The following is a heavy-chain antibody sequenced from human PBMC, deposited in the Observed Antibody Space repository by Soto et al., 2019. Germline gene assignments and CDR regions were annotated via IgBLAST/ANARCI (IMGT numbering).Heavy chain of an antibody. CDR3: AGAYDILPGYQHDY. D-gene: IGHD3-9*01. CDR1: GFTFSDYY. Sequence: GGSLRLSCAASGFTFSDYYMSWIRQAPGKGLEWVSYISSSGSTIYYADSVKGRFTISRDNAKNSLYLQMNSLRAEDTAVYYCAGAYDILPGYQHDYWGQGTLVTVSS. V-gene: IGHV3-11*01. CDR2: ISSSGSTI. J-gene: IGHJ4*02.